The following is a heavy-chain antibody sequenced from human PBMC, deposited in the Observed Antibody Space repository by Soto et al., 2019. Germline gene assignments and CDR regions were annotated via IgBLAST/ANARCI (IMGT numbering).Heavy chain of an antibody. Sequence: QVQLQESGPGLVKPSQTLSLTCTVSGGSISSGGYYWSWIRQHPGKGLEWIGYIYYSGSTYYNPSLKSRVTISVDTSKNQFSLKLSSVTAADTAVYYCARGVVGRLSRVNWFDPWGQGTLVTVSS. CDR1: GGSISSGGYY. J-gene: IGHJ5*02. V-gene: IGHV4-31*03. CDR2: IYYSGST. CDR3: ARGVVGRLSRVNWFDP. D-gene: IGHD1-26*01.